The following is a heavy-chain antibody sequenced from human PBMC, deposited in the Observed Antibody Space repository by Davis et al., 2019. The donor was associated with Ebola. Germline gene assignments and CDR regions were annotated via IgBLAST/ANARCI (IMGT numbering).Heavy chain of an antibody. Sequence: GESLKISCAASGFTFSGSAMHWVRQASGKGLEWVGRIRSKANSYATAYAASVKGRFTISRDDSKNTAYLQMNSLKTEDTAVYYYTSTWSTIDYWGQGTLVTVSS. CDR2: IRSKANSYAT. CDR3: TSTWSTIDY. CDR1: GFTFSGSA. J-gene: IGHJ4*02. D-gene: IGHD1-14*01. V-gene: IGHV3-73*01.